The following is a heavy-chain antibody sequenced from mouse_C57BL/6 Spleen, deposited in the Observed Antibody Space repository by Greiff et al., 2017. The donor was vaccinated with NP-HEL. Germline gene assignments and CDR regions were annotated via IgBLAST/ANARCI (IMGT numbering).Heavy chain of an antibody. Sequence: QVQLQQPGAELVMPGASVKLSCKASGYTFTSYWMHWVKQRPGQGLEWIGEIDPSDSYTNYNQKFKGKSTLTVDKSSSTAYMQLSSLTSEDSAVYYCARGWIYYGSSYYAMDYWGQGTSVTVSS. D-gene: IGHD1-1*01. CDR3: ARGWIYYGSSYYAMDY. CDR1: GYTFTSYW. V-gene: IGHV1-69*01. J-gene: IGHJ4*01. CDR2: IDPSDSYT.